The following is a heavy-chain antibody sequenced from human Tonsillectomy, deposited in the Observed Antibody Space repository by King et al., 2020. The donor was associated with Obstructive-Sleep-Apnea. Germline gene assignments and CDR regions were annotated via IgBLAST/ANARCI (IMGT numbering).Heavy chain of an antibody. CDR2: IYYSGST. D-gene: IGHD2-8*01. CDR1: GGSISSSSYY. V-gene: IGHV4-39*07. Sequence: QLQESGPGLVKPSETLSLTCTVSGGSISSSSYYWGWIRQPPGKGLEWIGSIYYSGSTYYNPSLKSRVTISVDTSKNQFSLKLSSVTAADTAVYYCARGGVLPDAFDIWGQGTMVTVSS. J-gene: IGHJ3*02. CDR3: ARGGVLPDAFDI.